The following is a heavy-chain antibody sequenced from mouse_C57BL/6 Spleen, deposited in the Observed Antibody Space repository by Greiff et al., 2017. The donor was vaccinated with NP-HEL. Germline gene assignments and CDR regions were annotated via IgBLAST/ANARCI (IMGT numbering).Heavy chain of an antibody. CDR2: IYWDDDK. J-gene: IGHJ2*01. Sequence: QVTLKESGPGILQSSQTLSLTCSFSGFSLSTSGMGVSWIRQPSGKGLEWLAHIYWDDDKRYNPSLESRLTISKDTSRNQVFLKITSVDTADTATYYCARRDENYFDYWGQGTTLTVSS. CDR3: ARRDENYFDY. CDR1: GFSLSTSGMG. V-gene: IGHV8-12*01.